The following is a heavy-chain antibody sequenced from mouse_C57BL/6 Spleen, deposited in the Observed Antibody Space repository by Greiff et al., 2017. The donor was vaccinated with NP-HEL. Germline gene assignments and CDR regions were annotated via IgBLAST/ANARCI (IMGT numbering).Heavy chain of an antibody. V-gene: IGHV1-19*01. Sequence: VQLQQSGPVLVKPGASVKMSCKASGYTFTDYYMNWVKQSPGKSLEWIGVINPYNGGTSYNQKFKGKATLTVDKSSSTAYMELNSLTSEYSAVYYCARSQGVKTDTMGYWGQGTSLTVSS. D-gene: IGHD2-12*01. CDR1: GYTFTDYY. CDR3: ARSQGVKTDTMGY. J-gene: IGHJ2*02. CDR2: INPYNGGT.